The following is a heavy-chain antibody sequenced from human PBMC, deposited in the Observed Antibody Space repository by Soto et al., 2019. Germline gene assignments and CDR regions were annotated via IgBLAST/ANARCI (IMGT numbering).Heavy chain of an antibody. V-gene: IGHV1-18*04. Sequence: ASVKVSCKASGYTFTSYGISWVRQAPGQGLEWMGWISAYNGNTNYAQKFQGRVTMTRDTSTSTVYMELSSLRSEDTAVYYCARDQVYYGMDVWGQGTTVTVSS. J-gene: IGHJ6*02. CDR3: ARDQVYYGMDV. CDR2: ISAYNGNT. CDR1: GYTFTSYG.